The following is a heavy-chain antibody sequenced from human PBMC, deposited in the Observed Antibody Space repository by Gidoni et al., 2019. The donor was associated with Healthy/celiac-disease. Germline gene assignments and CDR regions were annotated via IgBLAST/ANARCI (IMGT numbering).Heavy chain of an antibody. CDR2: IYHSGST. Sequence: QVQLQESGSGLVKPSGPLSLTCAVPGGPISSSNWWSWVRQPPGKGLEWIGEIYHSGSTNYNPSLKSRVTISVDKSKNQFSLKLSSVTAADTAVYYCARILSPPYGGNTSEDYWGQGTLVTVSS. CDR3: ARILSPPYGGNTSEDY. J-gene: IGHJ4*02. V-gene: IGHV4-4*02. D-gene: IGHD4-17*01. CDR1: GGPISSSNW.